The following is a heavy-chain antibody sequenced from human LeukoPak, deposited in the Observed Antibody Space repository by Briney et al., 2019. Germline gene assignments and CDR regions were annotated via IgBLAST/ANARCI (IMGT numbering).Heavy chain of an antibody. Sequence: GGSLRLSCSASGFTLSRHYMSWVRQAPGKGLEWVSYISSSSSTIYYADSVKGRFTISRDNAKNSLYLQMNSLRAEDTAVYYCARAGPLPADYWGQGTLVTVSS. CDR2: ISSSSSTI. J-gene: IGHJ4*02. CDR1: GFTLSRHY. CDR3: ARAGPLPADY. V-gene: IGHV3-48*01.